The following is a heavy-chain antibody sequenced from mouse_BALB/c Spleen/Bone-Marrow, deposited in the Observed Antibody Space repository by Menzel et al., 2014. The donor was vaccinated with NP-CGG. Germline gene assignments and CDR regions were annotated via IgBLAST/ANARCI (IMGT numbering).Heavy chain of an antibody. Sequence: VKVVESGPGLVAPSQSLSITCTVSGFSLTNYGVHWVRQPPGKGLEWLGIIWAGGSTNYNSALMSRLSISKDNSKSQVFLKMNSLQTDDTAMYYCAREGNLAYWGQGTLVTVSA. CDR2: IWAGGST. D-gene: IGHD2-1*01. CDR3: AREGNLAY. CDR1: GFSLTNYG. V-gene: IGHV2-9*02. J-gene: IGHJ3*01.